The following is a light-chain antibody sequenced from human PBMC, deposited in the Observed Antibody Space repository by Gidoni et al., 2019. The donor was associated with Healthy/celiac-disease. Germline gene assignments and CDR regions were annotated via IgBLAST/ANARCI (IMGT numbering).Light chain of an antibody. CDR2: DAS. Sequence: EIVLTQSPATLSLSPGARATLSCRASQSVSSYLAWYQPKPGQAPRLLIYDASNRATGIPARFSGSGSGTDFTLTISSLEPEDFAVYYCQQRSNWPPWTFXXXTKVEIK. CDR3: QQRSNWPPWT. CDR1: QSVSSY. V-gene: IGKV3-11*01. J-gene: IGKJ1*01.